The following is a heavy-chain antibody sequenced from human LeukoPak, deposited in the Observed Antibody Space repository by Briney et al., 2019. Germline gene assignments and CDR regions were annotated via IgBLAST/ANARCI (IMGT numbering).Heavy chain of an antibody. J-gene: IGHJ6*03. CDR1: GFTFSSYA. Sequence: PGGSLRLSCAASGFTFSSYAMSWVRQAPGKGLEWVSAISGSGGSTYYADSVKGRFTISRDNSKSTLYLQMNSLRAEDTAVYYCAKRYYDSSGRPGRRGYYYYYMDVWGKGTTVTVSS. D-gene: IGHD3-22*01. CDR2: ISGSGGST. V-gene: IGHV3-23*01. CDR3: AKRYYDSSGRPGRRGYYYYYMDV.